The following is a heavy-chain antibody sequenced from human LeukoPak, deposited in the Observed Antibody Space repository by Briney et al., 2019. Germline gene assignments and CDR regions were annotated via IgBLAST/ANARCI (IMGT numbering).Heavy chain of an antibody. J-gene: IGHJ4*02. D-gene: IGHD3-22*01. CDR2: ISAYNGNT. CDR1: GYTFTSYG. V-gene: IGHV1-18*01. Sequence: ASVKVSCKASGYTFTSYGISWVRQAPGQGLEWMGWISAYNGNTNYAQKLQGRVTMTTDTSTSTAYMELRSLRSDDTAVYYCARAVAGFPYYYDSSEYYFDYWGQGTLVTVSS. CDR3: ARAVAGFPYYYDSSEYYFDY.